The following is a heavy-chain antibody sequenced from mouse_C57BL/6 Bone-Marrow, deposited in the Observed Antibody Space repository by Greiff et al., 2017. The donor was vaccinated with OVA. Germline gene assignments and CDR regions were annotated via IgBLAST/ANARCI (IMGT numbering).Heavy chain of an antibody. CDR2: IDPSDSET. CDR3: ARRDYSNYWYFDV. J-gene: IGHJ1*03. CDR1: GYTFTSYW. V-gene: IGHV1-52*01. Sequence: VKLQQPGAELVRPGSSVKLSCKASGYTFTSYWMHWVKQRPIQGLEWIGNIDPSDSETHYNQKFKDKATLTVDKSSSTAYMQLSSLTSEDSAVYYCARRDYSNYWYFDVWGTGTTVTVSS. D-gene: IGHD2-5*01.